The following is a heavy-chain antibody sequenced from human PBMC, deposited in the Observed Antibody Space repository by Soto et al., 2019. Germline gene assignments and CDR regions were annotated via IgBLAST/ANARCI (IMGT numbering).Heavy chain of an antibody. J-gene: IGHJ6*02. Sequence: GGSLRLSCAASGFTVSSNCMSWVRQAPGKGLEWVSVIYSGGSTYYADSVKGRFTISRDNSKNTLYLQMNSLRAEDTAVYYCGRDPFTSYGMDVWGQGTTVTVSS. CDR1: GFTVSSNC. V-gene: IGHV3-53*01. D-gene: IGHD3-16*01. CDR2: IYSGGST. CDR3: GRDPFTSYGMDV.